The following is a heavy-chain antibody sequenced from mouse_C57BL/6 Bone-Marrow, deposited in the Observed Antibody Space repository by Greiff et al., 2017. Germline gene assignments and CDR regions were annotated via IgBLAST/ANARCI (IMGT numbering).Heavy chain of an antibody. Sequence: EVKLVESGPGLVKPSQSLSLTCSVTGYSITSGYYWNWIRQFPGNKLEWMGYISYDGSNNYNPSLKNRISITRDTSKNQFFLKLNSVTTEDTATYYCARDTAQATWFAYWGQGTLVTVSA. CDR1: GYSITSGYY. CDR3: ARDTAQATWFAY. CDR2: ISYDGSN. D-gene: IGHD3-2*02. V-gene: IGHV3-6*01. J-gene: IGHJ3*01.